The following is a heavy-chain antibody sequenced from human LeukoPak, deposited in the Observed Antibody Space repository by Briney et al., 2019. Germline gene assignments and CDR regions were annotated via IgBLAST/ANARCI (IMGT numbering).Heavy chain of an antibody. D-gene: IGHD3-22*01. CDR3: ARALPCPYYDSSGYCDDAFDI. J-gene: IGHJ3*02. CDR2: INSDGSST. CDR1: GFTFSSYW. V-gene: IGHV3-74*01. Sequence: GGSLRLSCAASGFTFSSYWMHWVRQAPGKGLVWVSRINSDGSSTSYADSVKGRFTISRDNAKNTLYLQMNSLRAEDTAVYYCARALPCPYYDSSGYCDDAFDIWGQGTMVTVSS.